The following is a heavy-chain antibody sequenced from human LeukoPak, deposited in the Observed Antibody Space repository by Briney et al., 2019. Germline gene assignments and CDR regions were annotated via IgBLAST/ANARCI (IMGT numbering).Heavy chain of an antibody. CDR3: ARTQEYCSGGSCHPRIYYFDY. V-gene: IGHV1-46*01. J-gene: IGHJ4*02. CDR2: INPSGGST. CDR1: GYTFTDYY. D-gene: IGHD2-15*01. Sequence: ASVKVSCKTSGYTFTDYYLHWVRQAPGQGLEWMGIINPSGGSTSYAQKFQGRVTMTRDTSTSTVYMELSSLRSEDTAVYYCARTQEYCSGGSCHPRIYYFDYWGQGTLVTVSS.